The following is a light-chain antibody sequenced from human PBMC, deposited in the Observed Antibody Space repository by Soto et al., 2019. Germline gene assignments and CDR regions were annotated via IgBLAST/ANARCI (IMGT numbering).Light chain of an antibody. CDR3: SSYTSSSTNV. CDR2: DVV. Sequence: QSALTQPASVSGSPGQSITISCTGTSSDVCGYNSVSWYQHHPGKAPKLILYDVVDRPSGVSYRFSGSKSGNTASLTISGLQAVDEADYYCSSYTSSSTNVFGTVTKLTVL. V-gene: IGLV2-14*03. CDR1: SSDVCGYNS. J-gene: IGLJ1*01.